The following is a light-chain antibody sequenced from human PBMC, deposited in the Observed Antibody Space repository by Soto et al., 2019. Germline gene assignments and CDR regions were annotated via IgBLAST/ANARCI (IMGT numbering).Light chain of an antibody. V-gene: IGKV2-28*01. Sequence: MVMTQSPLSLPVMAGEPASISCRSSQSLLHSNGYKFLDWYLQRPGQSPLPLIYLASNRSSGGPDRFSGSGPGTEFTLNISRVEAQDVGVYYCMKALQSPRTFGQGTKVDIK. J-gene: IGKJ1*01. CDR3: MKALQSPRT. CDR1: QSLLHSNGYKF. CDR2: LAS.